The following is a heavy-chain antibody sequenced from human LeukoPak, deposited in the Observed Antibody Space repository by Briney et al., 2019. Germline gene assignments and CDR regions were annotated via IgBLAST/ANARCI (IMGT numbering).Heavy chain of an antibody. D-gene: IGHD1-26*01. CDR2: IKQDESEK. Sequence: GGSLRLSCAASGFTFSSYWMSWVRQAPGKGLEWVANIKQDESEKYYVDSVKGRFTIARDNAKNSLYLQMNSLRVDDTAVYYCARVRGSYCSDYWGQGTLVTVSS. CDR3: ARVRGSYCSDY. J-gene: IGHJ4*02. CDR1: GFTFSSYW. V-gene: IGHV3-7*01.